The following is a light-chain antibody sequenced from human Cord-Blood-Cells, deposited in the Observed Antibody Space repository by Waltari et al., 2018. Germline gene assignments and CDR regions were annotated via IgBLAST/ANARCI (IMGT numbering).Light chain of an antibody. V-gene: IGLV3-21*04. Sequence: YVLTQPPPASAASGTTAIITSGGDSIGSKSLHSHQQKPGQAPVLVIYYDSDRPSRIPGRFSGSNSGNTATLTISRVEAGDEADYYCQVWDSSSDHYVFGTGTKVTVL. CDR1: SIGSKS. J-gene: IGLJ1*01. CDR3: QVWDSSSDHYV. CDR2: YDS.